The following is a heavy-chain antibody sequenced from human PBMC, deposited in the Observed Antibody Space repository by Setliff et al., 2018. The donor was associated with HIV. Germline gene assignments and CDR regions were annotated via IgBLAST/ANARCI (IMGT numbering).Heavy chain of an antibody. CDR2: ISYDGNIK. V-gene: IGHV3-30*04. Sequence: PGGSLRLSCAGSGFTFNTCAMNWVRQAPGKGLEWVAVISYDGNIKYYADSVKGRFTISRDNSKNTLFLQMSSLRTEDTAVYYCAKDPTYYYESSGPYDAFDVWGQGTTVTVSS. D-gene: IGHD3-22*01. CDR3: AKDPTYYYESSGPYDAFDV. CDR1: GFTFNTCA. J-gene: IGHJ3*01.